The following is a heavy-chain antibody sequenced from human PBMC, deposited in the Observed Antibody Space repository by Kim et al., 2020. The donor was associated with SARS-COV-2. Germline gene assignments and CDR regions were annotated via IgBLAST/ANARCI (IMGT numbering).Heavy chain of an antibody. V-gene: IGHV1-2*05. CDR3: ARGGAWWELSRGEDWFDP. Sequence: ASVKVSCKASGYTFTGYYMHWVRQAPGQGLEWMGRINPNSGGTNYAQKFQGRVTMTRDTSISTAYMELSRLRSDDTVVYYCARGGAWWELSRGEDWFDPWGQGTLVTVSS. CDR2: INPNSGGT. CDR1: GYTFTGYY. J-gene: IGHJ5*02. D-gene: IGHD1-26*01.